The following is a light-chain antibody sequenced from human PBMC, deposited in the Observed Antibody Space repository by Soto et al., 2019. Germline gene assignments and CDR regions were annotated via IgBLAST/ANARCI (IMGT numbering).Light chain of an antibody. Sequence: QPVLTQPPSVSGAPGQRVTISCTGSSSNLGASYDVHWYQQLPGTAPKLLIYANNIRPPGVPDRFSGSKSGTSASLVITGLQGEDEADYYCQSYDSSLRGYALFGGGTKLTVL. CDR2: ANN. CDR3: QSYDSSLRGYAL. J-gene: IGLJ2*01. V-gene: IGLV1-40*01. CDR1: SSNLGASYD.